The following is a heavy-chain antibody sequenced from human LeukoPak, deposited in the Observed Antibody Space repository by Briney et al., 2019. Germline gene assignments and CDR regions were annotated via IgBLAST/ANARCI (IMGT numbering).Heavy chain of an antibody. D-gene: IGHD5-18*01. CDR2: ISSSGSTI. V-gene: IGHV3-48*03. CDR1: GCTFSSYE. J-gene: IGHJ4*02. CDR3: AREVQQPSDY. Sequence: GGSLRLSCVASGCTFSSYEMNWVRQAPGKGLEWVSYISSSGSTIYYADSVKGRFTISRDNAKNSLYLQMNSLRAEDTAVYYSAREVQQPSDYWGQGTLVTVSS.